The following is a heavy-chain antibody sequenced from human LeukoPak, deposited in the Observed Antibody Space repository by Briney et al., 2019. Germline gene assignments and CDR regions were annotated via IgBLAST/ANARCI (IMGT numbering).Heavy chain of an antibody. CDR3: AREAITVFYRNWFDP. CDR1: GGSISGSNYY. Sequence: PSETLSLTCTVSGGSISGSNYYWGWIRQPPGTGLEWIGSIYYTGSTYYNPSLKSRVSISVDTSKNLFSLKLSSVTAADTAAYYCAREAITVFYRNWFDPWGQGILVTVSS. D-gene: IGHD3-3*01. J-gene: IGHJ5*02. V-gene: IGHV4-39*02. CDR2: IYYTGST.